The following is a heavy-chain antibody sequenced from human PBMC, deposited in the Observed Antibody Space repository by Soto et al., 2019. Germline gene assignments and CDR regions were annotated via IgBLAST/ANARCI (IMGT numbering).Heavy chain of an antibody. CDR2: ISYDGSSK. Sequence: QVQLVESGGGVVQPGRSLRLSCAASGFIFSSYGMHWVRQAPGTGLEWVALISYDGSSKYYADSVKGRFTISRDNPKNTLYLQMNSLRAEDTAVYYCAKAHSSGLYSFDYWGQGTLVTVSS. J-gene: IGHJ4*02. CDR3: AKAHSSGLYSFDY. CDR1: GFIFSSYG. D-gene: IGHD6-19*01. V-gene: IGHV3-30*18.